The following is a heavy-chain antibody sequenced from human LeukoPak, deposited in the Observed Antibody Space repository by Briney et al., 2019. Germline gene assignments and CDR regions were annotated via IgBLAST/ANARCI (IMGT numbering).Heavy chain of an antibody. CDR2: IYSGGIT. CDR3: GRGFGYFDY. D-gene: IGHD3-10*01. V-gene: IGHV3-53*01. J-gene: IGHJ4*01. CDR1: GFTVSSNY. Sequence: GGSLRLSCAASGFTVSSNYMSWVRQAPGKGLGWGSVIYSGGITYYADSVKSRFTISRDNSKNTLYLQMNSLSAEDTAVYYCGRGFGYFDYWGHGTLVTASS.